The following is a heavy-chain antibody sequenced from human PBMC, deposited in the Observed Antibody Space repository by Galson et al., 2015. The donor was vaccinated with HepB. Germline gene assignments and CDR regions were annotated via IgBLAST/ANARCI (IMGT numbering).Heavy chain of an antibody. J-gene: IGHJ4*02. CDR1: GFAFNTYT. V-gene: IGHV3-30-3*01. CDR3: ARDAMGRGSGSYSAFDY. Sequence: SLRLSCAASGFAFNTYTMQWVRQAPGKGLEWVAAVSSAGNNQFHADSVKGRFTFSRDNSESMLYLQMNSLRVDDTAIYYCARDAMGRGSGSYSAFDYWGQGTLVTVSS. D-gene: IGHD1-26*01. CDR2: VSSAGNNQ.